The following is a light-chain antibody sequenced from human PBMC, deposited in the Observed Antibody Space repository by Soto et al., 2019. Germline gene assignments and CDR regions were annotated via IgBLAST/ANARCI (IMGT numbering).Light chain of an antibody. CDR2: GNS. Sequence: QSVLTQPPSVSGAPGQRVTISCTGSSSNIGTGYNVHWYQQLPGTAPKLLIFGNSKRPSGFPDRSSGSKSGTSASLAITGLQAEDEADYYCQSYDSSLSGWVFGGGTKLTVL. V-gene: IGLV1-40*01. J-gene: IGLJ3*02. CDR3: QSYDSSLSGWV. CDR1: SSNIGTGYN.